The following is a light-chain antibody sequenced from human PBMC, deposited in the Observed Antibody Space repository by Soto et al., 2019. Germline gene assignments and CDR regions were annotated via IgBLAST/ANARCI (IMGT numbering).Light chain of an antibody. CDR1: RSVSSY. J-gene: IGKJ5*01. CDR2: DAS. CDR3: QQRNDWRRGS. Sequence: DIVLTQSPATLSLSPGERATLSCSASRSVSSYLAWYQHKPGQAPRLLIYDASNRATGVPARFSGSGSGTDFTLTISSLEPEAFAVYYCQQRNDWRRGSFGQGTRLEI. V-gene: IGKV3-11*01.